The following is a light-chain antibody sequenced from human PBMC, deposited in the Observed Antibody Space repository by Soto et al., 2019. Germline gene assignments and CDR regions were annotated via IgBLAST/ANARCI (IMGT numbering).Light chain of an antibody. J-gene: IGLJ3*02. Sequence: QSVLTQPPSASGTPGQRVTISCSGSRSNIESNTVNWYQQLPGTAPKLLIFNNNQWPSGVPDRFSGSKSGTSASLAISGLQSGDEADYYCAAWDDSLNGCVFGGGTKLTVL. V-gene: IGLV1-44*01. CDR3: AAWDDSLNGCV. CDR2: NNN. CDR1: RSNIESNT.